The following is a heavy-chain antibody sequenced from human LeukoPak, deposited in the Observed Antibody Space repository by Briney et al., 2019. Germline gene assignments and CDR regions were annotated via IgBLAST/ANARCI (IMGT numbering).Heavy chain of an antibody. J-gene: IGHJ1*01. D-gene: IGHD6-13*01. CDR1: GGSISSYY. Sequence: SETLSLTCTVSGGSISSYYWSWIRQPPGKGLEWIGYIYYSGSTKYKPSLKSRVTISVDTSKNQFSLKLSSVTAADTAVYYCARSITSSWYGDFQHWGQGTLVTVSS. CDR3: ARSITSSWYGDFQH. CDR2: IYYSGST. V-gene: IGHV4-59*01.